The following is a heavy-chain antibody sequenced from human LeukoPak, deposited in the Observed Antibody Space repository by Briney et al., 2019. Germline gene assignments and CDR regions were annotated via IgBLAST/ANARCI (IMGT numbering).Heavy chain of an antibody. CDR1: GGSFSGYY. Sequence: SETLSLTCAVYGGSFSGYYWSWIRQPPGKGLEWIGEINHSGSTNYNPSLKSRVTISVDTSKNQFSLKLSSVTAADTAMYYCARDSAGNDYWGQGTLVTVSS. V-gene: IGHV4-34*01. D-gene: IGHD6-13*01. CDR2: INHSGST. J-gene: IGHJ4*02. CDR3: ARDSAGNDY.